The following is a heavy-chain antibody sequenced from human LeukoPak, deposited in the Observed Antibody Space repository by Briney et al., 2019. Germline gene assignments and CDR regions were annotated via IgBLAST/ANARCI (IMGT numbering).Heavy chain of an antibody. D-gene: IGHD2-15*01. CDR2: ISSSGSTI. J-gene: IGHJ5*02. CDR1: GFTFSSYE. V-gene: IGHV3-48*03. CDR3: ARALGYCSGGSCYWFDP. Sequence: GGSLRLSCAASGFTFSSYEMNWVRQAPGKGLEWVSYISSSGSTIYYADSVKGRFTISRDNAKNSLYLQMNSLRDEETAVYYCARALGYCSGGSCYWFDPWGQGTLVTVSS.